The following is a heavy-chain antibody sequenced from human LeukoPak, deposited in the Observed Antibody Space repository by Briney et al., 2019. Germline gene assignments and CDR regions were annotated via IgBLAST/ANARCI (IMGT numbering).Heavy chain of an antibody. CDR1: GDSVSSNSAA. CDR3: ARDFGYSSGWYLSWFDP. CDR2: TYYRSKWYN. J-gene: IGHJ5*02. V-gene: IGHV6-1*01. Sequence: SQTLSLTCAISGDSVSSNSAAWNWIRQSPSRGLEWLGRTYYRSKWYNDYAVSVKSRITINPDTSKNQFSLQLNSATPEDTAVYYCARDFGYSSGWYLSWFDPWGQGTLVTVSS. D-gene: IGHD6-19*01.